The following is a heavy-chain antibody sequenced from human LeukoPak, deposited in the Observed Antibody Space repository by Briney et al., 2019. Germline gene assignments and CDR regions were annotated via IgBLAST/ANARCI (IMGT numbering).Heavy chain of an antibody. CDR3: ARDTYCSGGSCYGTNWFDP. CDR1: GFTFISYW. V-gene: IGHV3-21*01. Sequence: GGSLRLSCAASGFTFISYWMSWVRQAPGRGLQWVSVLSGSGVNTYYTDSVKGRFTISRDNAKNSLYLQMNSLRAEDTAVYYCARDTYCSGGSCYGTNWFDPWGQGTLVTVSS. J-gene: IGHJ5*02. CDR2: LSGSGVNT. D-gene: IGHD2-15*01.